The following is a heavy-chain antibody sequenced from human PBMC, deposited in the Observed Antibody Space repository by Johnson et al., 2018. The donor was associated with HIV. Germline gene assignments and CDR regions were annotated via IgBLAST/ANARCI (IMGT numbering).Heavy chain of an antibody. CDR2: IYSGGST. Sequence: VQLVESGGGLVKPGGSLRLSCAASGFTFSNAWMSWVRQATGKGLEWVSVIYSGGSTYYADSVKGRFTISSDNSKNTLYLQMNSLRAEDTAVYYCAKDGMLLRAFDIWGQGTMVTVSS. CDR1: GFTFSNAW. CDR3: AKDGMLLRAFDI. V-gene: IGHV3-66*02. D-gene: IGHD2-15*01. J-gene: IGHJ3*02.